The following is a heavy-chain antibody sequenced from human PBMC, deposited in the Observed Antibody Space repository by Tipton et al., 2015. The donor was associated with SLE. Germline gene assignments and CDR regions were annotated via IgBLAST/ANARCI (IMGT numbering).Heavy chain of an antibody. Sequence: TLSLTCTVSGGSISSSSHYWSWIRQPPGKGLEWIGSIHYSGRTYYKPSLRSRVSISVDTSKNQFSLKLNSVTAADTAVYYCARGWGDDYYFDYWGQGTLVTVSS. V-gene: IGHV4-39*07. CDR3: ARGWGDDYYFDY. CDR1: GGSISSSSHY. D-gene: IGHD2-21*02. CDR2: IHYSGRT. J-gene: IGHJ4*02.